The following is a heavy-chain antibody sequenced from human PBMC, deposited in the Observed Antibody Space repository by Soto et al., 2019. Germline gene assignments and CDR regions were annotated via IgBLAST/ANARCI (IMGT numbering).Heavy chain of an antibody. CDR1: GASINNYY. D-gene: IGHD6-13*01. V-gene: IGHV4-59*01. Sequence: SETLSLTCTVSGASINNYYWSWIRQPPGKGLEWIGYIYYSGNTNYNPSLKSRVTISVDTSKNQFSLKLNSVTAADTAGYYCAIIGNIANWFDPWGQGTLVTVSS. J-gene: IGHJ5*02. CDR3: AIIGNIANWFDP. CDR2: IYYSGNT.